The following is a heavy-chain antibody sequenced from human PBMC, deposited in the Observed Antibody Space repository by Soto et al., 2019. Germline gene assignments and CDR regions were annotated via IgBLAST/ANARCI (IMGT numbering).Heavy chain of an antibody. CDR1: GGSIRSGDDY. CDR3: ARASGGHYFDSSGYFAFDI. J-gene: IGHJ3*02. V-gene: IGHV4-31*03. D-gene: IGHD3-22*01. Sequence: NPSETLSLTCSVSGGSIRSGDDYWSWIRQHPGKGLEWIGYIYYSGNTYYNPSLKSRVTISLDTSKNQFSLKLSSVTAADTAVYCCARASGGHYFDSSGYFAFDIWGQGTMVTVSS. CDR2: IYYSGNT.